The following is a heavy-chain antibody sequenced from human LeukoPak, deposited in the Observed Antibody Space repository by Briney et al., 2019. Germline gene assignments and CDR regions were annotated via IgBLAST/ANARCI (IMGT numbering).Heavy chain of an antibody. CDR1: GDSISTYH. D-gene: IGHD6-6*01. CDR2: MQSTGNS. Sequence: SETLSLTCSVSGDSISTYHWNWVRKPPGKGLEWIGYMQSTGNSNYNPSLKSRVTISVDTSKNQFSLKLSSVTAADTAVYYCARDLAYSSSSGWFDPWGQGTLVTVSS. J-gene: IGHJ5*02. V-gene: IGHV4-4*08. CDR3: ARDLAYSSSSGWFDP.